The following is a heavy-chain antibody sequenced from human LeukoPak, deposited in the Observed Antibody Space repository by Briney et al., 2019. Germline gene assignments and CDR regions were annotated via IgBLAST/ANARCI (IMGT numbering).Heavy chain of an antibody. D-gene: IGHD6-19*01. CDR3: ANRGGRYSSGWRNVRFDY. V-gene: IGHV3-23*01. Sequence: EGSLRLSCAASGFTFSSYAMSWVRQAPGKGLEWVSAISGSGGSTYYADSVKGRFTISRDNSKNTLYLQMNSLRAEDTAVYYCANRGGRYSSGWRNVRFDYWGQGTLVTVSS. CDR1: GFTFSSYA. CDR2: ISGSGGST. J-gene: IGHJ4*02.